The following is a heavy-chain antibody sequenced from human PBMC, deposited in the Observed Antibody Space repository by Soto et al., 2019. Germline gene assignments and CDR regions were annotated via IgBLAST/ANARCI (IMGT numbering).Heavy chain of an antibody. J-gene: IGHJ4*02. CDR2: IIPYYNTL. Sequence: ASVKVSCKAPEGTFNSYAIAWVRQAPGQGLEWMGGIIPYYNTLNYAQKFQDRVTITADDSTNTVYMELSSLRSDDTAVYFCASGASRWYPYFFDSWAQGTLVTVSS. D-gene: IGHD6-13*01. V-gene: IGHV1-69*13. CDR1: EGTFNSYA. CDR3: ASGASRWYPYFFDS.